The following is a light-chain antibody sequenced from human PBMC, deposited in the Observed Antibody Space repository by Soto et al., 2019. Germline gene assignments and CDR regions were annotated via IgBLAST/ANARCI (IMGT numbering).Light chain of an antibody. CDR2: GAS. CDR3: QQYNNWPSWT. V-gene: IGKV3-15*01. Sequence: EIVMTQSPATLSVSPGERATLSCRASQSISIHLAWYQQKPGQAPMLLIYGASTRDTGTPARFSGSGSGTEFTLTISSLQSEDFAVYYCQQYNNWPSWTFGQGTKVEIK. CDR1: QSISIH. J-gene: IGKJ1*01.